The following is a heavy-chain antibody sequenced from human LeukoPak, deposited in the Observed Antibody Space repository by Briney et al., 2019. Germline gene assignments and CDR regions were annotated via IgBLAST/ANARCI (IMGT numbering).Heavy chain of an antibody. CDR1: GFNFSTYW. Sequence: SGGSLRLSCASSGFNFSTYWMRWVRQAPGKGLERVANIKQDGSEKFYVDSVKGRLTISRDNAKTSLYLQMNSLRAEDTAVYYCARDRDAAVAYFDYWGQGISVTVSS. CDR2: IKQDGSEK. J-gene: IGHJ4*02. D-gene: IGHD4-23*01. V-gene: IGHV3-7*01. CDR3: ARDRDAAVAYFDY.